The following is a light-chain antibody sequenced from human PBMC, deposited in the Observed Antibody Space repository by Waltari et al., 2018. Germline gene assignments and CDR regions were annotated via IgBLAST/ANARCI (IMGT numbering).Light chain of an antibody. CDR1: QSVRSQ. CDR2: EAS. V-gene: IGKV3-11*01. Sequence: VLTQSPATLSLSPGEGATLSFRASQSVRSQLVWYQQKRGQAPRLLIYEASNRATGIPARFSGSGSGTDFTLTISSLEPEDFAVYYCQQCNNSPPTFGQGTKVEIK. J-gene: IGKJ1*01. CDR3: QQCNNSPPT.